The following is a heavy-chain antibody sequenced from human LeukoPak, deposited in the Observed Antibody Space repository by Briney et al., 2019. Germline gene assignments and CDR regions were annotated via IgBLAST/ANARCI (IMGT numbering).Heavy chain of an antibody. CDR3: ARAEGHRYRH. CDR2: ISTYNGNT. Sequence: ASVKVSCKASGYTFTTNGISWVRQAPGQGLQWMGWISTYNGNTKFSQKFQGRVTMTTDTSTSTAYMELRSLRSDDTAVYYCARAEGHRYRHWGQGTLVTVSS. CDR1: GYTFTTNG. V-gene: IGHV1-18*01. D-gene: IGHD1-14*01. J-gene: IGHJ4*02.